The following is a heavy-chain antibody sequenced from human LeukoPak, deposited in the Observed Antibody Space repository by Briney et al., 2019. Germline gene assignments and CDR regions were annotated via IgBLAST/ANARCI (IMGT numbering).Heavy chain of an antibody. J-gene: IGHJ4*02. V-gene: IGHV3-33*08. CDR2: IWNDGSYK. CDR1: GFTFSSCG. Sequence: GGSLRLSCAAPGFTFSSCGMHWVRQAPGKGLEWVAVIWNDGSYKYYADSVKGRFTISRDNSKNTLYLEMNSLRAEDTAVYYCARPTRGSGSFLIEYWGQGTLVTVSS. CDR3: ARPTRGSGSFLIEY. D-gene: IGHD1-26*01.